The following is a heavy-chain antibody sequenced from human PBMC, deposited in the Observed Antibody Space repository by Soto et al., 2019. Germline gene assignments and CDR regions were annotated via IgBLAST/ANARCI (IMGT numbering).Heavy chain of an antibody. D-gene: IGHD3-3*01. CDR1: RFTFSNSD. CDR3: VRRYYGFWSGYYAFDI. CDR2: VSWNGSRP. Sequence: EVQLVESGGGLVQPGGSLRLSCAASRFTFSNSDVNWVHQAPGKGLEWVSGVSWNGSRPHYADSVKGRFIISRDNSRNTLYLQTNSLRAEDTAVYYCVRRYYGFWSGYYAFDIWGQGTMVTVSS. V-gene: IGHV3-35*01. J-gene: IGHJ3*02.